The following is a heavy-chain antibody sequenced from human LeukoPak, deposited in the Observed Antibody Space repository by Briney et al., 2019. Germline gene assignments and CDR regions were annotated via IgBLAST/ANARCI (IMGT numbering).Heavy chain of an antibody. CDR2: ISSSSSYI. V-gene: IGHV3-21*01. CDR3: AKQAGFGELFAFDI. D-gene: IGHD3-10*01. CDR1: GFTFNSYS. Sequence: GGSLRLSCAASGFTFNSYSMNWVRQAPGKGLEWVSSISSSSSYIYYADSVKGRFTISRDNAKNSLYLQMNSLRAEDTAVYYCAKQAGFGELFAFDIWGQGTMVTVSS. J-gene: IGHJ3*02.